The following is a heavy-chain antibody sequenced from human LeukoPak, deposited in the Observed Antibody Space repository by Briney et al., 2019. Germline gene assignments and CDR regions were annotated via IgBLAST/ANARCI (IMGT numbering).Heavy chain of an antibody. CDR3: ARRPYGSGRPADY. CDR1: GYIFANFG. J-gene: IGHJ4*02. D-gene: IGHD3-10*01. Sequence: ASVKVSCKTSGYIFANFGIVWVRQAPGRGLEWVGWTSTNSENTRSAQNLEDRVTLTTDTATGTAYMDLRNLRSDDTATYFCARRPYGSGRPADYWGRGTLVIVSA. CDR2: TSTNSENT. V-gene: IGHV1-18*01.